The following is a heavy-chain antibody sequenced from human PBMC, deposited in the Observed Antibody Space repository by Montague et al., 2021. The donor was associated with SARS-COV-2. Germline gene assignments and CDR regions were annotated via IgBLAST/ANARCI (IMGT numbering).Heavy chain of an antibody. D-gene: IGHD3-10*01. CDR1: GFTFSDCY. Sequence: SLRLSCAASGFTFSDCYMTWIRQAPGKGLEWLSYISNRSTYTNYADSVKGRFTISRDDAKNSLYLQMNSLRAEDTAVYYCASFTMVRGAPGYGMDVWGQGTTVTVSS. CDR3: ASFTMVRGAPGYGMDV. CDR2: ISNRSTYT. J-gene: IGHJ6*02. V-gene: IGHV3-11*03.